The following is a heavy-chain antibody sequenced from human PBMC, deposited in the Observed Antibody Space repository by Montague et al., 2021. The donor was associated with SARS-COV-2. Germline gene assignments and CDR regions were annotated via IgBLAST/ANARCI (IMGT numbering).Heavy chain of an antibody. D-gene: IGHD3-10*01. CDR2: IFYTGTT. CDR1: GGSIKSYY. V-gene: IGHV4-59*01. CDR3: ARGGIRLGFGTLEGFDP. Sequence: SETLSLTCTVSGGSIKSYYWNWIRQTPGKGLEWIGYIFYTGTTDSNPSLKSRVPFSVDASKNQFSLRLSSVTAADAAIYYCARGGIRLGFGTLEGFDPWGQGTLVTVSS. J-gene: IGHJ5*02.